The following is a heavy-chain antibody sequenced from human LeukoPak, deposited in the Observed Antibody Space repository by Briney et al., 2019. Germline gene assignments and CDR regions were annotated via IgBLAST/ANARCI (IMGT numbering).Heavy chain of an antibody. CDR1: GYTLTSYG. Sequence: ASVKVSCKASGYTLTSYGISWVRQAPGQGLEWMGWISAYNGNTNYAQKLQGRVTMTTDTSTSTAYMELRSLRSDDTAVYYCARDRYASYYYDSSGYVFDYWGQGTPVTVSS. V-gene: IGHV1-18*01. D-gene: IGHD3-22*01. CDR2: ISAYNGNT. J-gene: IGHJ4*02. CDR3: ARDRYASYYYDSSGYVFDY.